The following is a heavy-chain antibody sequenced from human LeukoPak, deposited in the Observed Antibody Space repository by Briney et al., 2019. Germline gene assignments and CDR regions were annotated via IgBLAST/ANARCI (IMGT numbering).Heavy chain of an antibody. CDR3: ARSYRRWDQRFDY. J-gene: IGHJ4*02. V-gene: IGHV3-7*01. CDR2: IKQDGSEK. CDR1: GFTFSSYW. Sequence: PGGSLRLSCAASGFTFSSYWMSWVRQAPGKGLEWVANIKQDGSEKYYVDSVKGRFTISRDNAKNSLYLQMNSLRAEDTAVYYCARSYRRWDQRFDYWGQGTLATVSS. D-gene: IGHD1-26*01.